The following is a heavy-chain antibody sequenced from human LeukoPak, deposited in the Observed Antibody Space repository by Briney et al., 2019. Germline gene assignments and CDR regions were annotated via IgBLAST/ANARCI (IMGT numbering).Heavy chain of an antibody. CDR1: GYTLTELS. D-gene: IGHD2-15*01. CDR2: FDPDDGET. CDR3: ATGRQDIVVVVNQPFDY. J-gene: IGHJ4*02. V-gene: IGHV1-24*01. Sequence: GASEKVSFKVSGYTLTELSMYWGRHPPGQGLERMGGFDPDDGETIYAQQSQNRVTIIEDTSTDTAYMQMSSLRSEDTAVYYCATGRQDIVVVVNQPFDYWGQGTLVTVSS.